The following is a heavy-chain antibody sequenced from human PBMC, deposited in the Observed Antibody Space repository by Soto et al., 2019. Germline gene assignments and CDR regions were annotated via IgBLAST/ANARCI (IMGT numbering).Heavy chain of an antibody. CDR3: ARDSYGSDY. V-gene: IGHV1-46*03. CDR1: GYTFTGYG. J-gene: IGHJ4*02. D-gene: IGHD3-10*01. Sequence: ASVKVSCKASGYTFTGYGISWVRQAPGQGLEWMGRMIPTDGSTMYAQKFQGRVTLTRDTSTSTAYMELTSLRFEDTAFYYCARDSYGSDYWGQGTQVTVS. CDR2: MIPTDGST.